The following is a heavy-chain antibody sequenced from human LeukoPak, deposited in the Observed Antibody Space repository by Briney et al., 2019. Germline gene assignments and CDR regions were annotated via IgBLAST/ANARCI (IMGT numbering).Heavy chain of an antibody. CDR2: IYSGGTT. CDR3: ARGGYSSSWSHFDY. V-gene: IGHV3-53*01. D-gene: IGHD6-13*01. J-gene: IGHJ4*02. Sequence: GGSLRLSCAASGFTVSSNYMSWVRQAPGKGLEWVSVIYSGGTTNYADSVKGRFTISRDNSKNTLFLQMNSLRAEDTAVYYCARGGYSSSWSHFDYWGRGTLVTVSS. CDR1: GFTVSSNY.